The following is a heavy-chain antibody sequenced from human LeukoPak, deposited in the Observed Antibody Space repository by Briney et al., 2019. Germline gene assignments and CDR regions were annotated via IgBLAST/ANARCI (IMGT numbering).Heavy chain of an antibody. CDR3: ARDPLDHPYIQGAFDI. CDR2: IYHSGST. D-gene: IGHD3-16*01. Sequence: GSLRLSCAASGFTFSSYAMSWVRQAPGKGLEWIGSIYHSGSTPYNPSLKSRVTMSVDTSKNQFSLKLSSVTAADTAVYYCARDPLDHPYIQGAFDIWGQGTMVTVSS. CDR1: GFTFSSYA. V-gene: IGHV4-59*12. J-gene: IGHJ3*02.